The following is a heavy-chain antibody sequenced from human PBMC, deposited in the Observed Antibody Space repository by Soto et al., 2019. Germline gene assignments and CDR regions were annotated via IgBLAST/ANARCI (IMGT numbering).Heavy chain of an antibody. CDR2: ISVSSSTI. CDR3: ARIRGHSGYDFDS. CDR1: GFTFDTYN. J-gene: IGHJ5*01. Sequence: EVQLVESGGGLVQPGGSLRLSCAASGFTFDTYNMNWVRQAPGKGLEWVSYISVSSSTIYYADSVKGRFTISRDNAKHSLYLQMNSLRDEDTAVYYCARIRGHSGYDFDSWGQGTLVNVSS. D-gene: IGHD5-12*01. V-gene: IGHV3-48*02.